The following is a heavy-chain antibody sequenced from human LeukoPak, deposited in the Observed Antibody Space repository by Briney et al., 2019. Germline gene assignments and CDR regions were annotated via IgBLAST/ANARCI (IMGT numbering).Heavy chain of an antibody. D-gene: IGHD6-19*01. J-gene: IGHJ4*02. CDR2: ISYDGSNK. CDR1: GFTFSSYG. CDR3: AKFDSSGYDY. V-gene: IGHV3-30*18. Sequence: PGRSLRLSCAASGFTFSSYGMHWVRQAPGKGLEWVAVISYDGSNKYYADSVKGRFTISRDNSKNTLYLQMNSLRAEDMAVYYCAKFDSSGYDYWGQGTLVTVSS.